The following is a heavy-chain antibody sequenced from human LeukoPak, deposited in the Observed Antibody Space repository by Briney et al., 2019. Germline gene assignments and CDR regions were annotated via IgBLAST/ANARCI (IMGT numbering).Heavy chain of an antibody. D-gene: IGHD1-1*01. CDR3: AKGQELDDGVFDS. V-gene: IGHV3-66*01. CDR2: IYSDGDT. J-gene: IGHJ4*02. CDR1: GITVSSNY. Sequence: GGSLRLSCAASGITVSSNYMSWVRQAPGKGLEWVSAIYSDGDTYYADSVKGRFTISRDNSKNTLFLQMNSLRVEDTAIYYCAKGQELDDGVFDSWGQGTLVTVSS.